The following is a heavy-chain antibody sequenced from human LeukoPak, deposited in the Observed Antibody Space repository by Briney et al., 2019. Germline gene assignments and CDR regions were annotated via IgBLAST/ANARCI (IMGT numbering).Heavy chain of an antibody. CDR3: ARGMYYDILTGYPHPYDSSGYSYGIDY. D-gene: IGHD3-9*01. CDR2: TNSEGSST. Sequence: GGSLRLSCAAAGFTFSSYWMHWVRHAPGKGLVWVSRTNSEGSSTIYADSVKGRFPISRDNAKNTLYLQMTSLSAEDTAVYYCARGMYYDILTGYPHPYDSSGYSYGIDYWGQGTLVTVSS. CDR1: GFTFSSYW. J-gene: IGHJ4*02. V-gene: IGHV3-74*01.